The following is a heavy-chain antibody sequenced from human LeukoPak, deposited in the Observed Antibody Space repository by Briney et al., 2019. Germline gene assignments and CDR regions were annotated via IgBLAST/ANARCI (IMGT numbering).Heavy chain of an antibody. CDR2: IYTSGST. V-gene: IGHV4-4*09. D-gene: IGHD3-22*01. J-gene: IGHJ3*02. Sequence: PSETLSLTCTVSGGSISSYYWSWIRQPPGKGLEWIGYIYTSGSTNYNPSLKSRVTISVDTSKNQFSLKLSSVTAADTAVYYCARHFDYYDSTSAFDIWGQGTMVIVSS. CDR3: ARHFDYYDSTSAFDI. CDR1: GGSISSYY.